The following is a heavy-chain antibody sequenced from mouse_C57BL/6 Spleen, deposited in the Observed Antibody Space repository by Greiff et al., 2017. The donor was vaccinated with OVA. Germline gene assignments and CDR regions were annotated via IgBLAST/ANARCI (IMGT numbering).Heavy chain of an antibody. Sequence: EVQLQQSGAELVRPGASVKLSCTASGFNIKDDYMHWVKQRPEQGLEWIGWIDPENGDTEYASKFQGKATITADTSSNTAYLQLSSLTSEDTAVYYCTQLTGTGYWGQGTLVTVSA. CDR2: IDPENGDT. J-gene: IGHJ3*01. CDR1: GFNIKDDY. CDR3: TQLTGTGY. D-gene: IGHD4-1*01. V-gene: IGHV14-4*01.